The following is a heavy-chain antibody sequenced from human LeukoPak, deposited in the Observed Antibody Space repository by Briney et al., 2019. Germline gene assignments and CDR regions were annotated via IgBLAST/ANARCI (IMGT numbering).Heavy chain of an antibody. CDR2: IRYSASDT. CDR3: AKGGASVTRYVDY. D-gene: IGHD4-17*01. Sequence: GGSLRLSCAASGFTFSHYGMHWVRQAPGKGLEWVAFIRYSASDTYHADSVKGRFTISRDNSQNTLYLQMNSLRPEDTAVYYCAKGGASVTRYVDYWGQGTLVTVSS. J-gene: IGHJ4*02. V-gene: IGHV3-30*02. CDR1: GFTFSHYG.